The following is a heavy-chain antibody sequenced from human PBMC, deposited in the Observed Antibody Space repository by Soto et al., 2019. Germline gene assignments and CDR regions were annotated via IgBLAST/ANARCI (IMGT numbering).Heavy chain of an antibody. Sequence: PGGSLRLSCAASGFTFSSSGMRWVRQAPGKGLEWVALISYDGSNKYYADSVKGRFTISRDDSKNTLYLQMNSLRAEDTAMYYCAKDNPTTAYWGQGTLVTVSS. CDR1: GFTFSSSG. D-gene: IGHD5-12*01. J-gene: IGHJ4*02. V-gene: IGHV3-30*18. CDR2: ISYDGSNK. CDR3: AKDNPTTAY.